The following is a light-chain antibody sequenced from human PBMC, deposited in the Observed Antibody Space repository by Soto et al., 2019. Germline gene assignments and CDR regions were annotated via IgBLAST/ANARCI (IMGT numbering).Light chain of an antibody. Sequence: DVVMTQSPLSLPVTLGQPASISCRSSQSLVYSDGNTYLNWFHQRPGQSPRRLIYKVSNRDSGVPDRFSGIGSGTDFTLKISRVEAEDVRVYYCMQGTYWPRLTFGGGPKVEIK. V-gene: IGKV2-30*01. CDR3: MQGTYWPRLT. J-gene: IGKJ4*01. CDR2: KVS. CDR1: QSLVYSDGNTY.